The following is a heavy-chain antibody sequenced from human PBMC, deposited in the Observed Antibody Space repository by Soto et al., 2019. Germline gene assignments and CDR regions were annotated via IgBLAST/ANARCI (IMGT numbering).Heavy chain of an antibody. CDR3: ASTYSTSWYWFDP. CDR1: GFSLSNAGLG. V-gene: IGHV2-26*04. D-gene: IGHD6-13*01. Sequence: QVTVKESGPVLVKPTETLTLTCTVSGFSLSNAGLGVSWIRQPPGKALEWLAHIFSNDEKSYSTSLKSRLTISKDPSKSQVVLTMTNMDPVDTATYYCASTYSTSWYWFDPWGQGTLVTVYS. J-gene: IGHJ5*02. CDR2: IFSNDEK.